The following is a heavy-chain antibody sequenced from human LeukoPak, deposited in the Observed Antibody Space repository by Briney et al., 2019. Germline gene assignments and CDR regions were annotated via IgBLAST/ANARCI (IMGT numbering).Heavy chain of an antibody. V-gene: IGHV3-11*04. CDR2: ISSSGSTI. CDR3: AGGIAAAGTDY. CDR1: GFTFSDYY. Sequence: GGSPRLSCAASGFTFSDYYMSWIRQALGKGLEWVSYISSSGSTIYYADSVKGRFTISRDNAKNSLYLQVNSLRAEDTAVYYCAGGIAAAGTDYWGQGTLVTVSS. J-gene: IGHJ4*02. D-gene: IGHD6-13*01.